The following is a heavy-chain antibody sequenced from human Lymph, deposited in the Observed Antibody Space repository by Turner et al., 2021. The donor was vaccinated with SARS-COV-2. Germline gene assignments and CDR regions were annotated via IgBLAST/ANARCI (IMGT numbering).Heavy chain of an antibody. D-gene: IGHD3-10*01. V-gene: IGHV3-30*04. J-gene: IGHJ6*02. CDR2: ISYDGSNK. CDR1: GFTFSTYA. Sequence: QVQLVESGGGVVQPGRSLRLSCAASGFTFSTYAIYWVRQAPGKGLEWVAVISYDGSNKYYADSVKGRFTISRDNSKNTLYLQMNSLRAEDMAVYYCARYASGGYFYYGMDVWGQGTTVTVSS. CDR3: ARYASGGYFYYGMDV.